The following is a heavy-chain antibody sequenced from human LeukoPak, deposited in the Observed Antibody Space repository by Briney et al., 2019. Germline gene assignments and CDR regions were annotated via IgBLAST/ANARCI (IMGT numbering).Heavy chain of an antibody. CDR2: INQSGRA. Sequence: SETLSLTCVVYGGSFSGHYWSWVRQPPGKGLEWIGDINQSGRANYNPSLKSQVTISIDTSKNQFSLNLNSVTAADTAVYYCVRNFDYWGQGTLVTVSS. CDR1: GGSFSGHY. CDR3: VRNFDY. J-gene: IGHJ4*02. V-gene: IGHV4-34*01.